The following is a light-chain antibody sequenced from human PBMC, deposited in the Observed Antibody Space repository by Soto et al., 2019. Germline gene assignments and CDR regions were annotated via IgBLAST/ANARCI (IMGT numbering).Light chain of an antibody. CDR2: DAS. V-gene: IGKV3-11*01. CDR1: QSVTNY. CDR3: HQYVSSWT. J-gene: IGKJ1*01. Sequence: ILLTQSPDTLSLYPGERATLSCRASQSVTNYIAWYQQRPGQAPRLLIYDASNRASGVPARFSGSGSGTDFTLTISRLETEDFAVYYCHQYVSSWTFGQGTKVDIK.